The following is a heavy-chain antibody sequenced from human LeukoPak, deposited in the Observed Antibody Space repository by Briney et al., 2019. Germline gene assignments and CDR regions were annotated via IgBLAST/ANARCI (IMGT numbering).Heavy chain of an antibody. Sequence: AGGSLRRSSSASGFTGSNNYMSWVRQAPGKGLEGGSLIYSGVTTYYADSVKSLFTISRNDPKHTLYLQMNSLKAEDTAVSYCARDRGGTMNDVDYYYYGMDVWGQGTTVTVSS. V-gene: IGHV3-53*04. CDR2: IYSGVTT. J-gene: IGHJ6*02. CDR1: GFTGSNNY. D-gene: IGHD2-15*01. CDR3: ARDRGGTMNDVDYYYYGMDV.